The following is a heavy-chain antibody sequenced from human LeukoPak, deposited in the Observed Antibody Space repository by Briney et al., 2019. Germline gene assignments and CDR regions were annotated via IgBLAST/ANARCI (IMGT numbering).Heavy chain of an antibody. V-gene: IGHV4-38-2*02. D-gene: IGHD6-19*01. CDR2: IYHSGST. CDR1: GYSISSGYY. CDR3: ARASSGWYRAYYYYMDV. J-gene: IGHJ6*03. Sequence: SETLSLTCTVSGYSISSGYYWGWIRHPPGKGLEWIGSIYHSGSTYYNPSLKSRVTISVDTSKNQFSLKLSSVTAADTAVYYCARASSGWYRAYYYYMDVWGKGTTVTVSS.